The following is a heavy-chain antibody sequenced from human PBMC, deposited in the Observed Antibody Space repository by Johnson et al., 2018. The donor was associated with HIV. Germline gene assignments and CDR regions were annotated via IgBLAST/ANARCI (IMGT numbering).Heavy chain of an antibody. CDR3: AKDRAEVVVVHDALDM. D-gene: IGHD3-22*01. Sequence: QVQLVESGGGLVQPGGSLRLSCAASGFTLSSYNMNWVRQAPGKGLEWVAVISYDGSNKYYADSVKGRFTISRDNSKNTLYLQMNSLRPEDTAVYYCAKDRAEVVVVHDALDMWGQGTMVTVSS. V-gene: IGHV3-30*18. J-gene: IGHJ3*02. CDR2: ISYDGSNK. CDR1: GFTLSSYN.